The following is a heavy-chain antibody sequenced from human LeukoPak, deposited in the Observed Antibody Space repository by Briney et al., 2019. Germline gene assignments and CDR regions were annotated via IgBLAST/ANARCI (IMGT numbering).Heavy chain of an antibody. Sequence: GGSLRLSCAVSGFAFSSYSMKWVRQAPGKGLEWVSQISSSSSSISYADSVKGRFTISRDNGKNSLYLQMNSLRAEDTAVYYCATESSRSSAFWGQGTLVTVSS. CDR1: GFAFSSYS. V-gene: IGHV3-48*01. CDR2: ISSSSSSI. CDR3: ATESSRSSAF. J-gene: IGHJ4*02. D-gene: IGHD6-6*01.